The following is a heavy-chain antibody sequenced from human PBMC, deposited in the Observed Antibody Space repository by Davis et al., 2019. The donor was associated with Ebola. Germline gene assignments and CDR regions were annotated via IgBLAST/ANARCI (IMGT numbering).Heavy chain of an antibody. J-gene: IGHJ6*02. CDR1: GGSFSGYY. Sequence: GSLRLSCAVYGGSFSGYYWSWIRQPPGKGLEWIGEINHSGSTNYNPSLKSRVTITVDTSKNQFSLKLSSVTAADTAVYYCARQYSSGWYGTLYGMDVWGQGTTVTVSS. CDR3: ARQYSSGWYGTLYGMDV. CDR2: INHSGST. V-gene: IGHV4-34*01. D-gene: IGHD6-19*01.